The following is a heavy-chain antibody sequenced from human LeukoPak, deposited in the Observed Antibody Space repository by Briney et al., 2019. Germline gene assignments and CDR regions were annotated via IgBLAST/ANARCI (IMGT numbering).Heavy chain of an antibody. CDR2: INPNSGGT. V-gene: IGHV1-2*02. J-gene: IGHJ4*02. CDR3: ARELRVAARPFDY. Sequence: VASVKVSCKASGYTFTGYYMHWVRQAPGQGLEWMGWINPNSGGTNYAQKFQGRVTMTRDTSISTAYMELSRLRSDDTAVYYCARELRVAARPFDYWGQGTLVTVSS. CDR1: GYTFTGYY. D-gene: IGHD6-6*01.